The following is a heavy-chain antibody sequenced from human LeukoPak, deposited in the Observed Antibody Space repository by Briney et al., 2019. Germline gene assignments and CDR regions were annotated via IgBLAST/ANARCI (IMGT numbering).Heavy chain of an antibody. CDR2: ISSSSSYI. J-gene: IGHJ3*02. Sequence: GGSLRLSCAASGFTFSSYSMNWVRQAPGKGLEWVSSISSSSSYIYYADSVKGRFTISRDNAKNSLYLQMNSLRAEDTAVYYCARGGGVWFGDSNPGEDAFDIWGQGTMVTVSS. V-gene: IGHV3-21*04. CDR3: ARGGGVWFGDSNPGEDAFDI. D-gene: IGHD3-10*01. CDR1: GFTFSSYS.